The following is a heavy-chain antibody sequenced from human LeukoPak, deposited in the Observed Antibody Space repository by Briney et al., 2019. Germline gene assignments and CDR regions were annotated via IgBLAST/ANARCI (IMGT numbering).Heavy chain of an antibody. CDR3: ARDVTDIVVVPAAIGEYRYYFDY. D-gene: IGHD2-2*02. CDR2: INPNSGGT. Sequence: ASVKVSCKASGYTFTGYYMHWVRQAPGQGLEWMGWINPNSGGTNYAQKFQDRVTMTRDTSISTAYMELSRLRSDDTAVYYCARDVTDIVVVPAAIGEYRYYFDYWGQGTLVTVSS. V-gene: IGHV1-2*02. CDR1: GYTFTGYY. J-gene: IGHJ4*02.